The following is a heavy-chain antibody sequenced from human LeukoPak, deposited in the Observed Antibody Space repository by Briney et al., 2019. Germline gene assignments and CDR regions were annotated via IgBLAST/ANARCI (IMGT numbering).Heavy chain of an antibody. CDR1: GFTFDDYA. Sequence: PGGSLRLSCAASGFTFDDYAMHWVRQAPGKGLEWVSLISGDGGSTYYADSVKSRFTISRDNSKNSLYLQMNSLRTEDTALYYCAKDIFTGGDLDAFDIWGQGTMVTVSS. CDR2: ISGDGGST. V-gene: IGHV3-43*02. CDR3: AKDIFTGGDLDAFDI. D-gene: IGHD2-21*02. J-gene: IGHJ3*02.